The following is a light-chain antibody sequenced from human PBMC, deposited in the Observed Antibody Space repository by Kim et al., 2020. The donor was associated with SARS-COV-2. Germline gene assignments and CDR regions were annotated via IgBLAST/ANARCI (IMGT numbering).Light chain of an antibody. CDR3: NSRDSSGNHPHVV. CDR2: GKN. V-gene: IGLV3-19*01. Sequence: GQTVRITCQGDSLRSYDASWYQQKPGQAPVIVIYGKNNRPSGIPDRFSGSSSGNTASLTITGAQAEDEADYYCNSRDSSGNHPHVVFGGGTQLTVL. CDR1: SLRSYD. J-gene: IGLJ2*01.